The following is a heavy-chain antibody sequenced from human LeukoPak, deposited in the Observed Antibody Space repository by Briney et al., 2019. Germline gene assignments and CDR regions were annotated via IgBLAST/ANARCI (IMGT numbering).Heavy chain of an antibody. CDR1: GYSISSGHY. CDR3: ARDYDVLTAYPPTQLFDP. CDR2: IYHSGST. D-gene: IGHD3-9*01. Sequence: SETLSLTCIVSGYSISSGHYWGWIRQPAGKGLEWIGSIYHSGSTYYNPSLKSRVTMSVDTSTNQFSLKLSSVTAADTAVYYCARDYDVLTAYPPTQLFDPWGQGTLVTVSS. V-gene: IGHV4-38-2*02. J-gene: IGHJ5*02.